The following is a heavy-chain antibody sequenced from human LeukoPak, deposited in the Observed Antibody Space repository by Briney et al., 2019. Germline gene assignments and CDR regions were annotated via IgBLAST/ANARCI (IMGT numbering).Heavy chain of an antibody. CDR2: TYYSGST. J-gene: IGHJ4*02. Sequence: SETLSLTCTVSGGSISSYYWSWIRQPPGKGLEWIGYTYYSGSTNYNPSLKSRVTISVDTSKNQFSLKLSSVTAADTAVYYCARGSEYYYDSSNFDYWGQGTLVTVSS. CDR1: GGSISSYY. D-gene: IGHD3-22*01. V-gene: IGHV4-59*01. CDR3: ARGSEYYYDSSNFDY.